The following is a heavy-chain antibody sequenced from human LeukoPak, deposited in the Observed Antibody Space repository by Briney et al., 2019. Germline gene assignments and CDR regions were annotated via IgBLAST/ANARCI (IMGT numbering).Heavy chain of an antibody. J-gene: IGHJ4*02. CDR3: ARDLSEKYSIDY. V-gene: IGHV3-30*04. CDR1: GFTFNRYA. D-gene: IGHD2/OR15-2a*01. CDR2: ISYDGSVK. Sequence: GGSLRLSCAASGFTFNRYAMHWVRQAPGKGLEWVTFISYDGSVKTYAESVKGRFTISRDNSKNTLSLQTNSLRAEDTAVYFCARDLSEKYSIDYWGRGTLVTVSS.